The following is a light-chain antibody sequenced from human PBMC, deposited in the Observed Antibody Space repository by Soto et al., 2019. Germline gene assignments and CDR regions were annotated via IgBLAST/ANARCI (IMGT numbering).Light chain of an antibody. V-gene: IGKV1-6*02. Sequence: QMTQSEFSLSGSCLDKLIINCRARRDVGSDVSWYQQKPGQAPKLLIYAASNLYTGVPSRFSGSRSGTEFTLTISSLQPEDFASYYCLQDYGDSWTFGQGTKVDI. J-gene: IGKJ1*01. CDR1: RDVGSD. CDR2: AAS. CDR3: LQDYGDSWT.